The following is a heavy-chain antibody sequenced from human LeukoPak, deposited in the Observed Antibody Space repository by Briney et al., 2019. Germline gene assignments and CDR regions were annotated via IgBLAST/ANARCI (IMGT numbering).Heavy chain of an antibody. J-gene: IGHJ4*02. CDR1: GYTFTSYG. Sequence: GASVKVSCKASGYTFTSYGISWVRQAPGQGLEWMGWISAYNGNTNYAQKLQGRVTMTTDTSTSTAYMELRSLRSDDTAVYYCARVNWIVVVEETSRVAMIDYWGQGTLVTVSS. CDR3: ARVNWIVVVEETSRVAMIDY. CDR2: ISAYNGNT. D-gene: IGHD3-22*01. V-gene: IGHV1-18*01.